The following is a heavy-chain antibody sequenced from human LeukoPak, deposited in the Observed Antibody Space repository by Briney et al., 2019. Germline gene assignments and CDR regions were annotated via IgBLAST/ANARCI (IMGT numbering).Heavy chain of an antibody. CDR2: ISAYNGNT. J-gene: IGHJ5*02. D-gene: IGHD2-15*01. V-gene: IGHV1-18*01. Sequence: GASVKVSCKASGYTFTSYGISWVRQAPGQGLEWMGWISAYNGNTNYAQKLQGRVTMTTDTSTSTAYMELRSLRSGDTAVYYCARVPCSGGNCYANWFDPWGQGTLVTVSS. CDR3: ARVPCSGGNCYANWFDP. CDR1: GYTFTSYG.